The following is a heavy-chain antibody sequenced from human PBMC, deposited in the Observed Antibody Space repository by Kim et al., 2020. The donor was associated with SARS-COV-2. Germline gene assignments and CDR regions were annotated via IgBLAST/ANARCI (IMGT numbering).Heavy chain of an antibody. V-gene: IGHV4-61*02. D-gene: IGHD5-18*01. CDR2: IYTSGST. CDR1: GGSISSGSYY. J-gene: IGHJ3*02. CDR3: ARSRGYISLAFDI. Sequence: SETLSLTCTVSGGSISSGSYYWSWIRQPAGKGLEWIGRIYTSGSTNYNPSLKSRVTISVDTSKNQFSLKLSSVTAADTAVYYCARSRGYISLAFDIWGQGTMVTVSS.